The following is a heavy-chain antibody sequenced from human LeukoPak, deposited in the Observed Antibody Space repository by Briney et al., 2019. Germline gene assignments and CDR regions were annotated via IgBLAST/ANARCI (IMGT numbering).Heavy chain of an antibody. Sequence: PGGSLRLSCAASGFTFSSYSMNWVRQAPGKGLEWVSSISSSGSTIYYADSVKGRFTISRDNAKNSLYLQMNSLRAEDTAVYYCARSIQKDSSSSDFDYWGQGTLVTVSS. CDR3: ARSIQKDSSSSDFDY. J-gene: IGHJ4*02. V-gene: IGHV3-48*04. D-gene: IGHD6-6*01. CDR1: GFTFSSYS. CDR2: ISSSGSTI.